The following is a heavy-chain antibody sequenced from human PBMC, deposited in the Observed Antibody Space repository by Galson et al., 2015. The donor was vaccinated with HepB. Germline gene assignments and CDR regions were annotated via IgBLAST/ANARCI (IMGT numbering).Heavy chain of an antibody. D-gene: IGHD2-15*01. CDR1: GYTLGSFD. J-gene: IGHJ4*02. V-gene: IGHV1-8*01. Sequence: SVKVSCKASGYTLGSFDIHWLRQATGQGLEWVGYMNPISGNSGSTQKFQGRVTMTRSTSTTTAYMELSSLRPADTAVYYCVRGAAGYSGELDFWGQGTQVTVSS. CDR3: VRGAAGYSGELDF. CDR2: MNPISGNS.